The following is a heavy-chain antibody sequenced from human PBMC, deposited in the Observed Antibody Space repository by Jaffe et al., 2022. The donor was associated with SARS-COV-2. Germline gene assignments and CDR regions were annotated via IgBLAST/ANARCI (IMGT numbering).Heavy chain of an antibody. J-gene: IGHJ4*02. D-gene: IGHD6-19*01. V-gene: IGHV5-51*01. CDR2: IYPGDSDT. CDR3: ARQIQYSSGWYRPVANYYFDY. CDR1: GYSFTSYW. Sequence: EVQLVQSGAEVKKPGESLKISCKGSGYSFTSYWIGWVRQMPGKGLEWMGIIYPGDSDTRYSPSFQGQVTISADKSISTAYLQWSSLKASDTAMYYCARQIQYSSGWYRPVANYYFDYWGQGTLVTVSS.